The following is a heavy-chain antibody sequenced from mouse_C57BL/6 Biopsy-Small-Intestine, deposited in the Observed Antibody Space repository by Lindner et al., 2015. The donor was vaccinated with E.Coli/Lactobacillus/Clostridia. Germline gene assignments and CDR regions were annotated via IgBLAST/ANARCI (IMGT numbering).Heavy chain of an antibody. V-gene: IGHV1-20*01. CDR3: ARLTTVVAFDY. CDR2: INPYNGDT. CDR1: GYSFTGYF. D-gene: IGHD1-1*01. Sequence: VQLQESGPELVKPGDSVKISCKASGYSFTGYFMNWVMQSHGKSLEWIGRINPYNGDTFYNQKFKGKATLTVDKSSSTAHMELRSLTSEDSAVYYCARLTTVVAFDYWGQGTTLTVPS. J-gene: IGHJ2*01.